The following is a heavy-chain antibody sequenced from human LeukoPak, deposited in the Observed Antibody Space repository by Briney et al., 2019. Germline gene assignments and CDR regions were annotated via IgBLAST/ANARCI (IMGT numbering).Heavy chain of an antibody. CDR2: MNPNSGNT. V-gene: IGHV1-8*02. CDR3: ARVGIAATYDY. Sequence: ASVKVSCKASGYTFTSYDINWVRQATGQGLEWMGWMNPNSGNTGYAQKFQGRVTMTRDTSTSTVYMELSSLRSEDTAVYYCARVGIAATYDYWGQGTLVTVSS. J-gene: IGHJ4*02. D-gene: IGHD6-13*01. CDR1: GYTFTSYD.